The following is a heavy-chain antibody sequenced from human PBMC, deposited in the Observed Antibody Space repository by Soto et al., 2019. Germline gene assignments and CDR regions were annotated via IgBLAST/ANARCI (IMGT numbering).Heavy chain of an antibody. CDR2: ISAYNGNT. CDR3: ARSLNGIAAAGLFDY. D-gene: IGHD6-13*01. V-gene: IGHV1-18*01. Sequence: ASVKVSCKASGYTFTSYGISWVRQAPGQGLEWMGWISAYNGNTNYAQKLQGRVTMTRDTSASTAYMELRSLRSEDTAVYYCARSLNGIAAAGLFDYWGQGTLVTVSS. CDR1: GYTFTSYG. J-gene: IGHJ4*02.